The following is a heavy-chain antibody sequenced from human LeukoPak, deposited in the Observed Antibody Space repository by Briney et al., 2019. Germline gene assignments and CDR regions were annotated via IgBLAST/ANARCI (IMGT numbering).Heavy chain of an antibody. CDR1: GYTFTSYY. CDR3: ARDPSSIAARPLGMDV. D-gene: IGHD6-6*01. J-gene: IGHJ6*02. CDR2: INPSGGST. V-gene: IGHV1-46*01. Sequence: ASVKVSCKASGYTFTSYYMHWVRQAPGQGLEWMGIINPSGGSTSYAQKFQGRVTMTRDTSTSTVYMELSSLRSEDTAVYYCARDPSSIAARPLGMDVWGQGTTVTVSS.